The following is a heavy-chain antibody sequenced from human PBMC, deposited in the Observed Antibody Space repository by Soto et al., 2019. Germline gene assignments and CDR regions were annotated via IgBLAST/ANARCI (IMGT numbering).Heavy chain of an antibody. D-gene: IGHD3-9*01. J-gene: IGHJ6*02. CDR1: GFTCSNYA. CDR3: ARVVRYFDTPYGMDV. CDR2: IGSSGSNT. Sequence: GGSLRLSCAASGFTCSNYAMSWVRQAPGKGLEWVSGIGSSGSNTYYADSVKGRFTISRDNSKNTLFLQMSSLRAEDTAEYYCARVVRYFDTPYGMDVWGQGTTVTVSS. V-gene: IGHV3-23*01.